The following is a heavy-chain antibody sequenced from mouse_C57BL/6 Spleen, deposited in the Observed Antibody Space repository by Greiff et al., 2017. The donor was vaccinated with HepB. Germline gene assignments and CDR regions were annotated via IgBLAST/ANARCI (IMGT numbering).Heavy chain of an antibody. J-gene: IGHJ4*01. CDR2: IWRGGST. CDR1: GFSLTSYG. Sequence: VHLVESGPGLVQPSQSLSITCTVSGFSLTSYGVHWVRQSPGKGLEWLGVIWRGGSTDYNAAFLSRLSITKDNSKSQVFFKMNSLQADDTAIYYCAEKKIPLGAMDYWGQGTSVTVSS. D-gene: IGHD4-1*01. CDR3: AEKKIPLGAMDY. V-gene: IGHV2-5*01.